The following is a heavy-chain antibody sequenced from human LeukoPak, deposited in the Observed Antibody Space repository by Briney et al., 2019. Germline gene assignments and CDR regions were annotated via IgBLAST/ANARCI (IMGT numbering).Heavy chain of an antibody. D-gene: IGHD2-15*01. J-gene: IGHJ6*03. CDR2: ISAYNGNT. V-gene: IGHV1-18*01. Sequence: WASVKVSCKASGYSLTTYGISWVRQAPGQGLEWMGWISAYNGNTNYAQKLQGRVTMTTDTSTSTAYMELRSLRSDDTAVYYCASHTQCSGGSCYSDGYYYYMDVWGKGTTVTVSS. CDR3: ASHTQCSGGSCYSDGYYYYMDV. CDR1: GYSLTTYG.